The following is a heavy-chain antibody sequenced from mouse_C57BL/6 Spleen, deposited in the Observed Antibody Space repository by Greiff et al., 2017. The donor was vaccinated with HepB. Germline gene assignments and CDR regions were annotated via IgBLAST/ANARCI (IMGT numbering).Heavy chain of an antibody. CDR1: GFSLTSYG. J-gene: IGHJ4*01. CDR2: IWRGGST. D-gene: IGHD2-5*01. CDR3: AKKNDSNLYAMDY. Sequence: VQLQQSGPGLVQPSPSLSITCTVSGFSLTSYGVHWVRQSPGKGLEWLGVIWRGGSTDYNAAFMSRLSITKDNSKSQVFFKMNSLQADDTAIYYCAKKNDSNLYAMDYWGQGTSVTVSS. V-gene: IGHV2-5*01.